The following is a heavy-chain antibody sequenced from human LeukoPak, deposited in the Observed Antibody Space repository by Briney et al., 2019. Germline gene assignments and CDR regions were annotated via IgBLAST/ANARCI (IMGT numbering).Heavy chain of an antibody. CDR1: GYTFTSYY. CDR2: INPSGGST. V-gene: IGHV1-46*01. J-gene: IGHJ6*02. Sequence: GASVKVSCKASGYTFTSYYMHWVRQAPGQGLEWMGIINPSGGSTSYAQKFQGRVTMTRDTSTSTVYMELSSLRSEDTAVYYCASVRLVTKYYYYYGMDVWGQGTTVTVSS. D-gene: IGHD2-2*01. CDR3: ASVRLVTKYYYYYGMDV.